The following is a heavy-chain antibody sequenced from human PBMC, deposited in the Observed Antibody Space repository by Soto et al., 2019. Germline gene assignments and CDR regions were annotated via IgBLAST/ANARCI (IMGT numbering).Heavy chain of an antibody. Sequence: SETLSLTCTVSGGSISSGGYYWSWIRQHPGKGLEWIGYIYYSGSTYYNPSLKSRVTISVDTSKNQFSLKLSSVTAADTAVYYCARETLNNYYYYYHMDVWGKGTTVTVSS. CDR1: GGSISSGGYY. V-gene: IGHV4-31*03. J-gene: IGHJ6*03. CDR2: IYYSGST. CDR3: ARETLNNYYYYYHMDV.